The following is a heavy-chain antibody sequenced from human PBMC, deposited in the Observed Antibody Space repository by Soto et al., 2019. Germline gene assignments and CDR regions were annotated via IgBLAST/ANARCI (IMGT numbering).Heavy chain of an antibody. V-gene: IGHV2-5*02. CDR3: AHAGDYDLLTFDH. Sequence: QITLKESGPTLVRPAQTLTLTCGFSGFSHSSYGMGVAWIRQPPGKALEWLALIYWDDDKRYSPSLKDRLAISKDTSSNQVVLTITNMDPGDTATYFCAHAGDYDLLTFDHWGPGTLVTVSS. CDR1: GFSHSSYGMG. CDR2: IYWDDDK. D-gene: IGHD4-17*01. J-gene: IGHJ4*02.